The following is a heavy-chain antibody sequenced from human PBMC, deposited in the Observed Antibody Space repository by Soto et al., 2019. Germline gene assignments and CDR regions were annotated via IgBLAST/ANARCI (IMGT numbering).Heavy chain of an antibody. J-gene: IGHJ6*02. D-gene: IGHD4-17*01. CDR3: AKDLPRVTTAYYYGMDV. CDR2: IYPGDSDT. CDR1: GYSFISYW. V-gene: IGHV5-51*01. Sequence: PGESLKISCKGSGYSFISYWIGWVRQMPGKGLECMGIIYPGDSDTRYSPSFQGQVTISADKSISTAYLQMNSLRAEDTAVYYCAKDLPRVTTAYYYGMDVWGQGTTVTVSS.